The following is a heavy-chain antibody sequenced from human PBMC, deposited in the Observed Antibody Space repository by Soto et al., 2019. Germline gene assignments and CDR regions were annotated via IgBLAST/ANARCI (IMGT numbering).Heavy chain of an antibody. CDR1: GFSLSSSGES. V-gene: IGHV2-5*01. J-gene: IGHJ4*02. Sequence: QITLKESGPTLVKPTQTLTLTCTFSGFSLSSSGESVGWIRQPPGTALEWLALLYWNGIERYSPSLKSRLTVFKDASKSQVVLTMTNMDPVDTATYYCAHGDPLDFHSWGQGTLVTVS. D-gene: IGHD3-10*01. CDR2: LYWNGIE. CDR3: AHGDPLDFHS.